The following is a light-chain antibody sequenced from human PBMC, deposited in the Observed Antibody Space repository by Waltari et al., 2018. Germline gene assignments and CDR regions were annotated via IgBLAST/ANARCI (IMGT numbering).Light chain of an antibody. CDR3: STYLRRSAPVV. V-gene: IGLV2-14*03. CDR2: DVR. Sequence: YHHHPSKARQIMVDDVRHRHSGVADRFSGSRSGNTGSLTVSWLQAEDEADYYCSTYLRRSAPVVFGVGTKLTVL. J-gene: IGLJ2*01.